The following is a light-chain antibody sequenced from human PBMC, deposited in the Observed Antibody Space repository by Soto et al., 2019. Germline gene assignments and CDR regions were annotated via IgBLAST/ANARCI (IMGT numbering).Light chain of an antibody. CDR3: CSYAGSSTVV. Sequence: QSALTQPASVSGSPGQSITISCTGTSSDVGSYNLVSWYQQYPGKVPKLMIYEDSKRPSGVSNRFSGSKSGNTASLTISGLQDEDEADYYCCSYAGSSTVVFGGGTQLTVL. CDR2: EDS. J-gene: IGLJ2*01. V-gene: IGLV2-23*01. CDR1: SSDVGSYNL.